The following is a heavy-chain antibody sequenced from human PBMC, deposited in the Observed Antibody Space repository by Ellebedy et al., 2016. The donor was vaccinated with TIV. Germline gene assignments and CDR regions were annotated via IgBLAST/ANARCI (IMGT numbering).Heavy chain of an antibody. CDR2: IYQDGSDK. D-gene: IGHD4-17*01. J-gene: IGHJ5*02. V-gene: IGHV3-7*01. Sequence: GESLKISCAASGFSFRNYWMGWVRQAPGKGLEWVANIYQDGSDKYYVDSVKGRFTISRDNAKNSLYLQLNSLRVEATAVYYCARRGSYGDYAVQVNNWFDRWGQGTLVTV. CDR1: GFSFRNYW. CDR3: ARRGSYGDYAVQVNNWFDR.